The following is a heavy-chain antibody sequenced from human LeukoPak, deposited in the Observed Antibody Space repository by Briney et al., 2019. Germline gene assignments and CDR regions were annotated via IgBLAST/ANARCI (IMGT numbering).Heavy chain of an antibody. Sequence: SETLSLTCTFSDGSITNYDWSWVRQPPGKGLEFIGHVHYSGTANYNPSLRSRVTISIDTSKKHFFLKLKSVTAADTAVYYCARGPTTVTTLGFQHWGQGTLVTVSS. CDR3: ARGPTTVTTLGFQH. D-gene: IGHD4-17*01. V-gene: IGHV4-59*01. CDR2: VHYSGTA. CDR1: DGSITNYD. J-gene: IGHJ1*01.